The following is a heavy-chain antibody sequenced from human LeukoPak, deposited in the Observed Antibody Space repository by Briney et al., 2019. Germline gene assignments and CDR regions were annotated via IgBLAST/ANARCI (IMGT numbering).Heavy chain of an antibody. J-gene: IGHJ5*02. D-gene: IGHD3-10*01. CDR1: GGSFSGYY. Sequence: PSETLSLTCAVYGGSFSGYYWSWIRQPPGKGLEWIGEINHSGSTNYNPSLKSRVTISVDTSKNQFSLKLSSVTAADTAVYYCARGAVRFGELRFDPWGQGTLVTVSS. V-gene: IGHV4-34*01. CDR3: ARGAVRFGELRFDP. CDR2: INHSGST.